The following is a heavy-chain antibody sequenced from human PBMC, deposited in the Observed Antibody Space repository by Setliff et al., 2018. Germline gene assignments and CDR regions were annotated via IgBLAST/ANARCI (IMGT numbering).Heavy chain of an antibody. CDR1: GGSISNSTFY. CDR2: INYYGSIFDDGATYST. D-gene: IGHD5-12*01. J-gene: IGHJ2*01. V-gene: IGHV4-39*07. Sequence: LSLTCTVSGGSISNSTFYWGWIRQPPGKGLEWIGSINYYGSIFDDGATYSTYYNPSLKSRATISIDTSKSQFSLRLSSMTAADTALYYCARNPDFLQYSFDLWGRGTLVTVSS. CDR3: ARNPDFLQYSFDL.